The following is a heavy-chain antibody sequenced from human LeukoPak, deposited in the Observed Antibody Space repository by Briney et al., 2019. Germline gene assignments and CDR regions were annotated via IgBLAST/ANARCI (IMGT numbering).Heavy chain of an antibody. CDR2: IYYRGST. V-gene: IGHV4-59*08. Sequence: PSETLSLTCTVSGGPINSYYWTWIRQPPGKGLEWIGYIYYRGSTDYNPSLKSRVTISVDTSKNQFFLKLSSVTAADTAVYYCAGGGNGDYYFDYWGQGTLVTVSS. CDR1: GGPINSYY. J-gene: IGHJ4*02. D-gene: IGHD4-17*01. CDR3: AGGGNGDYYFDY.